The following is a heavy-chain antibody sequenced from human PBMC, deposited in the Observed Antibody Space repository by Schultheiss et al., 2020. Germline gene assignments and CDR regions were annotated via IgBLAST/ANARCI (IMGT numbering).Heavy chain of an antibody. CDR3: ARRKRTDFDS. D-gene: IGHD1-14*01. CDR1: GGSFSGYY. V-gene: IGHV4-34*09. Sequence: SETLSLTCANYGGSFSGYYWSWIRQPPGKGLEWIGEINHSGSTNYNPSLRNRATISLDTSKNQFSLKLISVTAADTAVYYCARRKRTDFDSWGQGTLVTVYS. J-gene: IGHJ4*02. CDR2: INHSGST.